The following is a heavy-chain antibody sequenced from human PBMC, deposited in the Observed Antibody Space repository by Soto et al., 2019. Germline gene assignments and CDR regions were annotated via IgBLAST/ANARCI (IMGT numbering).Heavy chain of an antibody. CDR1: GFAFSSYA. D-gene: IGHD6-13*01. J-gene: IGHJ6*02. Sequence: TWSVYCGAFGFAFSSYAMSSDRQTAVNGLEWVSGIGGTGGSTYYAGSEEGRFTISRDNAKSTLNLQMNSLRAEETDVYYCAKDSSSSQKDNYSAYYGMDFCAQAIPVTVSS. CDR3: AKDSSSSQKDNYSAYYGMDF. CDR2: IGGTGGST. V-gene: IGHV3-23*01.